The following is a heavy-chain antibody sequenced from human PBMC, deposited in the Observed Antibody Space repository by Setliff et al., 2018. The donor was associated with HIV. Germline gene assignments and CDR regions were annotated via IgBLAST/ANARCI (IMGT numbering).Heavy chain of an antibody. CDR1: GFTFRTYG. CDR3: TRCPNYSDGGGYYCHFDQ. J-gene: IGHJ4*02. D-gene: IGHD3-22*01. Sequence: PGGSLRLSCAASGFTFRTYGMSWVRQAPGKGLEWVGFIRSKAYGGTADYAASVEGRFTISRDDSKSIAYLQLNSLKTEDTAVYFCTRCPNYSDGGGYYCHFDQWGQGTLVTVSS. CDR2: IRSKAYGGTA. V-gene: IGHV3-49*04.